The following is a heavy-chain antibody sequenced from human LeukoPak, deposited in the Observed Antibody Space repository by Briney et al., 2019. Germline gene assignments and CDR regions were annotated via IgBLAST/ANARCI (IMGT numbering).Heavy chain of an antibody. D-gene: IGHD6-19*01. CDR1: GFTFSNAW. V-gene: IGHV3-15*01. CDR3: TTYSSGWSYDD. Sequence: GGSLRLSCAASGFTFSNAWMSWVRQAPGKGLEWVGRIKSKTDGGTTDYAAHVKGRFTISRDDSKTTLYLQMNSLKSEDTAVYYCTTYSSGWSYDDWGQGTLVTVSS. CDR2: IKSKTDGGTT. J-gene: IGHJ4*02.